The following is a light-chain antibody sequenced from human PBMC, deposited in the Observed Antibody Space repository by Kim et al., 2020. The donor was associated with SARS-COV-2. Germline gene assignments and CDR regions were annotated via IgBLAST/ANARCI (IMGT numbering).Light chain of an antibody. CDR3: QQYNNWPPVT. CDR1: QSFRSN. V-gene: IGKV3-15*01. CDR2: DAS. Sequence: SPGERATLSCRASQSFRSNLAWYQQRPGQAPRLLIYDASTRATGIPDRFSGSGSGTEFTLTISSLQSEDFAVYYCQQYNNWPPVTFGQGTRLEIK. J-gene: IGKJ5*01.